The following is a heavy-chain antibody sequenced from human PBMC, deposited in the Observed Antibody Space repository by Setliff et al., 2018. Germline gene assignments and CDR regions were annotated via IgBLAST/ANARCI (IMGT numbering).Heavy chain of an antibody. CDR2: IYHSGST. CDR3: ARDRQYCSSPTCYSSYFYYYGMDV. J-gene: IGHJ6*02. CDR1: GGSISSSNW. D-gene: IGHD2-2*02. V-gene: IGHV4-4*02. Sequence: SETLSLTCAVSGGSISSSNWWSWVRQPPGKGLEWIGEIYHSGSTNYNPSLKSRVTISVDTSKNQFSLKLSSVTAADTAVYYCARDRQYCSSPTCYSSYFYYYGMDVWGQGTTVTVSS.